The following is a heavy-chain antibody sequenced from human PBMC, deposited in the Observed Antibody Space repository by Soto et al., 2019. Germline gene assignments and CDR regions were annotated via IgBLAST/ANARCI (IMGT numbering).Heavy chain of an antibody. J-gene: IGHJ6*02. V-gene: IGHV5-10-1*01. CDR1: GYSFTSYW. Sequence: PGESLKISCKGSGYSFTSYWISWVRQMPGKGLEWMGRIDPSDSYTNYSPSFQGHVTISADKSISTAYLQWSSLKASDTAMYYCARHAGDYYDSSVYFVVLHGMDVWGQGTTVTVSS. CDR3: ARHAGDYYDSSVYFVVLHGMDV. CDR2: IDPSDSYT. D-gene: IGHD3-22*01.